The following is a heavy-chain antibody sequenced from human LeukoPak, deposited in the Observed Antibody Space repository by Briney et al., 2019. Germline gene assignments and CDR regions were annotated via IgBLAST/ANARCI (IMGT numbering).Heavy chain of an antibody. J-gene: IGHJ4*02. CDR2: ISSSGRTI. CDR3: AREPRYSYVSFDY. V-gene: IGHV3-48*03. Sequence: GGSLRLSCVASGFTFSNYEMNWVRQAPGKGLEWVSHISSSGRTIYYADSVKGRFTISRDNAKNSLYLQMNSLRAEDTAVYYCAREPRYSYVSFDYWGQGTLVTVSS. CDR1: GFTFSNYE. D-gene: IGHD5-18*01.